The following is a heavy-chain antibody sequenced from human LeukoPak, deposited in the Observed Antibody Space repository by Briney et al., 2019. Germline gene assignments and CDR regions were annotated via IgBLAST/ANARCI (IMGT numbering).Heavy chain of an antibody. J-gene: IGHJ4*02. V-gene: IGHV3-49*04. CDR2: IRSKAYGGTT. CDR3: TRVARIAVEEYYFDY. D-gene: IGHD6-19*01. Sequence: GGSLRLSCTASGFTFGDYAMSWVRQAPGKGLEWVGFIRSKAYGGTTEYAASVKGRFTISGDDSKSIAYLQMNSLKTEDTAVYYCTRVARIAVEEYYFDYWGQGTLVTVSS. CDR1: GFTFGDYA.